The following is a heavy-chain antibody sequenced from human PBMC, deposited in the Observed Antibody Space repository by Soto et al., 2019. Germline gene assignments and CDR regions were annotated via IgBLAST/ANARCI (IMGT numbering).Heavy chain of an antibody. CDR3: ARHGRDSRSLSGRYYFDY. CDR2: IYYNGDT. J-gene: IGHJ4*02. V-gene: IGHV4-39*01. Sequence: SETLSLTCTVSGASISSDGFYWGWIRQPPGKGLEWIASIYYNGDTFHNPSLKSRVTMSVDTSKNTFSLNLRSVTAADTAVYYCARHGRDSRSLSGRYYFDYWGQGTLVTVSS. D-gene: IGHD6-6*01. CDR1: GASISSDGFY.